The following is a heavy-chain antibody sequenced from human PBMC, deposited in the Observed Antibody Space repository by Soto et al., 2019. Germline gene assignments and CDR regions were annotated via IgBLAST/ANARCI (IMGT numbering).Heavy chain of an antibody. V-gene: IGHV3-72*01. J-gene: IGHJ4*02. CDR1: GFTFSSYA. D-gene: IGHD3-10*01. Sequence: GWSLRLSFAASGFTFSSYAMSWVRQAPGKGLEWAGRTRNKANRYTTEYAASVKGRFTVSRDESMNSLHLQMNSLKTEDTAVYYCVRTSHYGSGTWNFDFWGQGTVVTVSS. CDR3: VRTSHYGSGTWNFDF. CDR2: TRNKANRYTT.